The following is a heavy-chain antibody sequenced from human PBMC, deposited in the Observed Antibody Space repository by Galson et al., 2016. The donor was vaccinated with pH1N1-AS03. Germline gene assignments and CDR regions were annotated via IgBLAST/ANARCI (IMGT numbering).Heavy chain of an antibody. Sequence: SLRLSCAASGFTFSTFGMHWVRQAPGKGLEWVAVISYDENYKYYADSLKGRFTISRDNSKNTLYLQMNSLRAEDTAVYYCAKDLEDYYESSGHFDYWGRGTLVTVSS. J-gene: IGHJ4*02. CDR1: GFTFSTFG. CDR3: AKDLEDYYESSGHFDY. V-gene: IGHV3-30*18. CDR2: ISYDENYK. D-gene: IGHD3-22*01.